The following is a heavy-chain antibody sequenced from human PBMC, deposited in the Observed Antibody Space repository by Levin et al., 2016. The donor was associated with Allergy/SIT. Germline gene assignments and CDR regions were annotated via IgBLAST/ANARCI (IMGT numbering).Heavy chain of an antibody. Sequence: WIRQPPGKGLEWIGYIYYSGSTYYSPSLKSRITISVDTSKNQFSLKLISVTAADTAVYYCARAVGMVRGVFYYGMDVWGQGTTVTVSS. CDR3: ARAVGMVRGVFYYGMDV. CDR2: IYYSGST. J-gene: IGHJ6*02. D-gene: IGHD3-10*01. V-gene: IGHV4-31*02.